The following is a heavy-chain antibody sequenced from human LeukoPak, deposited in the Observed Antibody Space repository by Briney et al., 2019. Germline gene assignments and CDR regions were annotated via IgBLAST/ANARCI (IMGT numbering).Heavy chain of an antibody. V-gene: IGHV1-2*02. D-gene: IGHD2-15*01. CDR1: GYTFTGYY. J-gene: IGHJ5*02. Sequence: ASVKVSCKASGYTFTGYYMHWVRQAPGQGLEWMGWINPNSGGTNYAQKLQGRVTMTTDTSTSTAYMELRSLRSDDTAVYYCARDLEYCSGGSCYWTFYNWFDPWGQGTLVTVSS. CDR2: INPNSGGT. CDR3: ARDLEYCSGGSCYWTFYNWFDP.